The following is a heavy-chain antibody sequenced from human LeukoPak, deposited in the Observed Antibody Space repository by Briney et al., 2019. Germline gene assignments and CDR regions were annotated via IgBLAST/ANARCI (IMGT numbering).Heavy chain of an antibody. J-gene: IGHJ5*02. V-gene: IGHV4-34*01. CDR2: INHSGST. Sequence: ASETLSLTCAVYGGSFSGYYWSWIRQPPGKGLEWIGEINHSGSTNYNPSLKSRVTISVDTSKNQFSLKLSSVTAADTAVYYCARGGYDFWSGYYTGRFWFDPWGQGTLVTVSS. D-gene: IGHD3-3*01. CDR3: ARGGYDFWSGYYTGRFWFDP. CDR1: GGSFSGYY.